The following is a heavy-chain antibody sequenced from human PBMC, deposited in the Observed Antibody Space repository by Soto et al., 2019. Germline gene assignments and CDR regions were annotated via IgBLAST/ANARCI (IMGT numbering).Heavy chain of an antibody. V-gene: IGHV1-69*06. D-gene: IGHD6-13*01. Sequence: QVQLVQSGAEVKKPGSSVKVSCKASGGTFSSYAISWVRQAPGQGLEWMGGIIPIFGTANYAQKFQGRVTITSDKSTSTAYMELSSLRAEDTAVYYWARATVIAAAVSNWFYPWGQGTLVTVSS. CDR1: GGTFSSYA. CDR3: ARATVIAAAVSNWFYP. CDR2: IIPIFGTA. J-gene: IGHJ5*02.